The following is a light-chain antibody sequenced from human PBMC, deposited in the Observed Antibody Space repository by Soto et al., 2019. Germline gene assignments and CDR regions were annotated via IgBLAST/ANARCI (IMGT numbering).Light chain of an antibody. J-gene: IGLJ1*01. Sequence: QSALTQPASVSGSPGQSITISCTGTGSDVGGYNYVSWYQQHPGKAPKLMIYDVSNRPPGVSNRFSGSKSGNTASLTISGLQADYEADYYCSSYTSSSTLLYVFGTGTKLTVL. V-gene: IGLV2-14*01. CDR3: SSYTSSSTLLYV. CDR2: DVS. CDR1: GSDVGGYNY.